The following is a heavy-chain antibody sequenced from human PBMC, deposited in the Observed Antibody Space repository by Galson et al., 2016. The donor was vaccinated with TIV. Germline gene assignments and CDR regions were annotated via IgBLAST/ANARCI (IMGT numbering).Heavy chain of an antibody. V-gene: IGHV1-69*13. CDR2: IIPLFRTA. D-gene: IGHD5-18*01. CDR1: GGTFSSYV. CDR3: AKDRNTAFYSYYYYYGMDV. J-gene: IGHJ6*02. Sequence: SVKVSCKASGGTFSSYVINWVRQAPGQGLEWMGGIIPLFRTANYAQKFQGRVTITADESTRTAHMELNSMKSEDTAVYYCAKDRNTAFYSYYYYYGMDVWGQGTTVTVSS.